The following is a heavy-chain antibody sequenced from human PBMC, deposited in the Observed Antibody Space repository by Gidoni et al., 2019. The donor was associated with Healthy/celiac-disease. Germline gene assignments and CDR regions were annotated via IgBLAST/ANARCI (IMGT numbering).Heavy chain of an antibody. CDR1: GGSISSYY. V-gene: IGHV4-59*08. J-gene: IGHJ4*02. Sequence: QVQLQESGPGLVKPSETLSLTCTLSGGSISSYYWSWIRQPPGKGLEGIGYIYYSGSTNYNPSLKSRVTISVDTSKNQFSLKLSSVTAADTAVYYCARHGYYDSSGYLPDFDYWGQGTLVTVSS. CDR3: ARHGYYDSSGYLPDFDY. CDR2: IYYSGST. D-gene: IGHD3-22*01.